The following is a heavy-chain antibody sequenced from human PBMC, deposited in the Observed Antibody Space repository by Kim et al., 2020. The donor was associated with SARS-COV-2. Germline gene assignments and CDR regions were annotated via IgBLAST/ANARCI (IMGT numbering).Heavy chain of an antibody. CDR3: VREGQLAYYNWLDP. V-gene: IGHV4-59*01. CDR2: IYYNGNT. Sequence: SETLSLTCTVSGGSITNYYWSWIRQPPGKGLEWIGYIYYNGNTNYNPSLKSRVTISVDTSKNQFSLKLTSVTTADTAVYYCVREGQLAYYNWLDPWGQGT. D-gene: IGHD3-10*01. CDR1: GGSITNYY. J-gene: IGHJ5*02.